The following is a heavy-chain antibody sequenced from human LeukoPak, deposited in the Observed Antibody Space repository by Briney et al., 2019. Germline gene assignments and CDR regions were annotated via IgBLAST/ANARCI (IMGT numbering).Heavy chain of an antibody. CDR2: ISSSSSYI. V-gene: IGHV3-21*01. D-gene: IGHD6-13*01. CDR1: GFTFSSYS. J-gene: IGHJ4*02. CDR3: AGDPPSHVREAAAGTDY. Sequence: PGGSLRLSCAASGFTFSSYSMNWVRQAPGKGLEWVSSISSSSSYIYYADSVKGRFTISRDNAKNSLYLQMNSLRAEDTAVYYFAGDPPSHVREAAAGTDYWGQGTLVTVSS.